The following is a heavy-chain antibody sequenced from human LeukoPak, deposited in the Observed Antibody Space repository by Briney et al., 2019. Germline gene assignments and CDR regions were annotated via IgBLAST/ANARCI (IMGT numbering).Heavy chain of an antibody. V-gene: IGHV1-18*01. CDR2: ISAYNGNT. CDR1: GYTFTSYG. J-gene: IGHJ6*03. Sequence: ASVKVSCKASGYTFTSYGISWVRQAPGQGLEWVGWISAYNGNTNYAQELQGRVTMTTDTSTSTAYMELRSLRSDDTAVYYCARVGYDLRDYYYYMDVWGKGTTVTVSS. D-gene: IGHD5-12*01. CDR3: ARVGYDLRDYYYYMDV.